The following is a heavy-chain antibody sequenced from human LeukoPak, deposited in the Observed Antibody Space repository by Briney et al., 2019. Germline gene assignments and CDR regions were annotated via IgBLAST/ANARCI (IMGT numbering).Heavy chain of an antibody. D-gene: IGHD6-6*01. CDR1: GFTFSSYA. CDR2: ISSNGGST. J-gene: IGHJ4*02. V-gene: IGHV3-64*01. CDR3: ARRAGSSSGLFDY. Sequence: GGSLRLSCAASGFTFSSYAMHWVRQAPGKGLEYASAISSNGGSTYYANSVKGRFTISRDNSKNTLYLQMGSLRAEDMAVYYCARRAGSSSGLFDYWGQGTLVTVSS.